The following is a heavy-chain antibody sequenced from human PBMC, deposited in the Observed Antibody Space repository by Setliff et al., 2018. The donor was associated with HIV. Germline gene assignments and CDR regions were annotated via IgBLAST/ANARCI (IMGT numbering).Heavy chain of an antibody. J-gene: IGHJ4*02. V-gene: IGHV4-38-2*01. Sequence: SETLSLTCAVSGYSISSGYYWGGIRQPPGKGLEWIGSIYHSGSTYYNPSLKSRVTISVDTSKNQFSLKLSSVTAAATAVYYCARMYSGYDWSPAGARTRYFDYWGQGTLVTVSS. CDR2: IYHSGST. D-gene: IGHD5-12*01. CDR1: GYSISSGYY. CDR3: ARMYSGYDWSPAGARTRYFDY.